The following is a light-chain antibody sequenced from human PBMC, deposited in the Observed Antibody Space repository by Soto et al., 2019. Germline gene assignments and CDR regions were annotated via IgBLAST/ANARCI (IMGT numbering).Light chain of an antibody. Sequence: QSAVTQPPSASGSLGQSVTISCTGTSSDVGGYNYVSWYLQHPGKAPKLMIYEVSKRPSGVPDRFSGSKSGNTASLTVSGLQAEDAADYYCRSYAGSNNLGVFGGGTQLTVL. CDR1: SSDVGGYNY. CDR2: EVS. V-gene: IGLV2-8*01. J-gene: IGLJ2*01. CDR3: RSYAGSNNLGV.